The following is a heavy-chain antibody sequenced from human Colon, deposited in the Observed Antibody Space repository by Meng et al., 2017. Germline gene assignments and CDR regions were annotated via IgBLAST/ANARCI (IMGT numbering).Heavy chain of an antibody. CDR2: IYWDDDK. J-gene: IGHJ4*02. CDR1: GFSLSTGGVG. V-gene: IGHV2-5*02. Sequence: ITCKESGPTLAKPTQTLTLTCTFSGFSLSTGGVGVGWIRQPPGKALEWLALIYWDDDKRYSPSLKSRLTITKDTSKNQVVLTMTNMDPVDTATYYCAHFLAPVGYFDYWGQGALVTVSS. CDR3: AHFLAPVGYFDY. D-gene: IGHD1-14*01.